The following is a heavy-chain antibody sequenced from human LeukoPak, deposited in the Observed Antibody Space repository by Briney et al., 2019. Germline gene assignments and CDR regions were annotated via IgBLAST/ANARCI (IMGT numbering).Heavy chain of an antibody. CDR1: GSMFSDYY. D-gene: IGHD6-6*01. CDR3: ARDLYTFSSAPAY. CDR2: ISSTTGYT. V-gene: IGHV3-11*06. J-gene: IGHJ4*02. Sequence: PGGSLRLSCVASGSMFSDYYMSWIRQAPGEPLEWISYISSTTGYTNYADSVRGRFSISRDNAKNSVYLQMNSLRAEDTAVYCCARDLYTFSSAPAYWGQGTLVTVSS.